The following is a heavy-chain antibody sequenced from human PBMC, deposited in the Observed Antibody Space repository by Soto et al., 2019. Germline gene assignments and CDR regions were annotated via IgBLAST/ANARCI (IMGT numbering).Heavy chain of an antibody. CDR1: GFTFSGYS. CDR2: ISSSSSYI. Sequence: GGSLRLSCAASGFTFSGYSMNWVRQAPGKGLEWVSSISSSSSYIYYADSVKGRFTISRDNAKNSLYLQMNSLRAEDTAVYYCARVGETGTYFDYWGQGTLVTVSS. V-gene: IGHV3-21*01. D-gene: IGHD1-7*01. J-gene: IGHJ4*02. CDR3: ARVGETGTYFDY.